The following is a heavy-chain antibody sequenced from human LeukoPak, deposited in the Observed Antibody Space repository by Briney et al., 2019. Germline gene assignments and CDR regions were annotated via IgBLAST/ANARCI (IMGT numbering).Heavy chain of an antibody. D-gene: IGHD3-10*01. CDR2: INPSGGST. J-gene: IGHJ2*01. CDR1: GYTFTIYY. Sequence: ASVKVSCKASGYTFTIYYIHWVRQAPGQGLEWMGLINPSGGSTNYAQKFQGRVTMTRDTSTSTVYMELSSLRSEDTAVYYCARDRDGSTDPSWYFDLWGRGTLVTVSS. CDR3: ARDRDGSTDPSWYFDL. V-gene: IGHV1-46*01.